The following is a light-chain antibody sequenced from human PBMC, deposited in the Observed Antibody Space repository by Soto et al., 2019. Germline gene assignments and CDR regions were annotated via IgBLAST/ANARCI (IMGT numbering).Light chain of an antibody. CDR1: QSISSD. V-gene: IGKV3-15*01. CDR2: GAS. CDR3: QQYNKWPPQYT. J-gene: IGKJ2*01. Sequence: EIVMTQSPATLSVSPGERATLSCRASQSISSDLAWYQQKPGQAPRLLIYGASTRATDIPARISGSGSWTAFTLTISSLQSEDFAVYYGQQYNKWPPQYTFGQGTKLEIK.